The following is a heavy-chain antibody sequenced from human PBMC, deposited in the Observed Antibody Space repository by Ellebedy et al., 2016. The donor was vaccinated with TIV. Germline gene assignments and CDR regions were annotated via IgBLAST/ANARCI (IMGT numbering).Heavy chain of an antibody. J-gene: IGHJ3*02. CDR1: GYSFTNYW. Sequence: GEPLKISCKGSGYSFTNYWIGWVRQMPGKGLEWMGIIRPRDSDTRYSPSFQGQVTISADKSISTAYLQWSSLKASDTAVYYCARPYCSGGSCYRDALDIWGQGTVVTVSS. CDR3: ARPYCSGGSCYRDALDI. D-gene: IGHD2-15*01. V-gene: IGHV5-51*01. CDR2: IRPRDSDT.